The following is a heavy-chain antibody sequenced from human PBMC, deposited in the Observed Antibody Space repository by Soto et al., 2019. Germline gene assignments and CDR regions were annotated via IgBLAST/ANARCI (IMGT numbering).Heavy chain of an antibody. CDR2: ISWNSGSI. Sequence: GGSLSLSCAASGFTFDDYAMHWVRQAPGKGLEWVSGISWNSGSIGYADSVKGRFTISRDNAKNSLYLQMNSLRAEDTALYYCAKVGPDADRCYYGMDVWGQGTRVTVSS. CDR1: GFTFDDYA. J-gene: IGHJ6*02. D-gene: IGHD2-2*01. V-gene: IGHV3-9*01. CDR3: AKVGPDADRCYYGMDV.